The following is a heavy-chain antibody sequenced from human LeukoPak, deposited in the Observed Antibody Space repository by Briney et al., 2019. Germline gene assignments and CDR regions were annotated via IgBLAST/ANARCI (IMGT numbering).Heavy chain of an antibody. J-gene: IGHJ4*02. CDR2: ILYDGSNK. Sequence: GGSLRLSCAASGFTFSNYGIHWVRQAPGKGLEWVAFILYDGSNKYYADSVKGRFTISRDNSKNTLYLQMNSLRAEDTAVYHCANFGVGAEDYWGQGTLVTVSS. V-gene: IGHV3-30*02. CDR3: ANFGVGAEDY. CDR1: GFTFSNYG. D-gene: IGHD1-26*01.